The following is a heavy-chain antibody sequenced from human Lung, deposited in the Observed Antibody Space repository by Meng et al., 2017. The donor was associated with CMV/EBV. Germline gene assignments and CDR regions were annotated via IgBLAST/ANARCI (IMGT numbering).Heavy chain of an antibody. CDR2: MNPNRGTT. D-gene: IGHD6-19*01. CDR1: GYTFTSYD. CDR3: ATGVADFEY. Sequence: QVQLVQAWAEVKNPVASVKVSCEASGYTFTSYDINWVRHGTGQGLEWMGWMNPNRGTTGYAQKFQGRVTMTRNISKSTAYMDLSSLRSEDTAVYYCATGVADFEYWGQGTLVTVSS. V-gene: IGHV1-8*01. J-gene: IGHJ4*02.